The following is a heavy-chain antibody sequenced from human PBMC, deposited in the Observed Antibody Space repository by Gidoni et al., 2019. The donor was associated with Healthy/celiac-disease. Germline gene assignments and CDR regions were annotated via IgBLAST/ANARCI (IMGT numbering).Heavy chain of an antibody. J-gene: IGHJ5*02. CDR2: ISSSSSYI. CDR1: GFTFSSYS. V-gene: IGHV3-21*01. Sequence: ELQLVESGGGLVKPGGSLRLSCAASGFTFSSYSMNWVRQAPGKGLEWFSSISSSSSYIYYADSVKGRFTISRDNAKNSLYLQMNSLRAEDTAVYYCARDPGYSSGWYGWFDPWGQGTLVTVSS. CDR3: ARDPGYSSGWYGWFDP. D-gene: IGHD6-19*01.